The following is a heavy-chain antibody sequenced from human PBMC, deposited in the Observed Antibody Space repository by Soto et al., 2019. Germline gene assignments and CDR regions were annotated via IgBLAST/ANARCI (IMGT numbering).Heavy chain of an antibody. J-gene: IGHJ6*03. CDR2: INAGNGNI. CDR1: GYTFANYA. CDR3: ATHILTGYYYYFYMDV. Sequence: QVQLVQSGAEVKKPGASVKVSCKASGYTFANYAIQWVRQAPGQRLEWMGWINAGNGNIEYSQRFQDRVTITRDTSATTVYMELSSLRSEDTAVYYCATHILTGYYYYFYMDVWGKGTTVTVSS. D-gene: IGHD3-9*01. V-gene: IGHV1-3*01.